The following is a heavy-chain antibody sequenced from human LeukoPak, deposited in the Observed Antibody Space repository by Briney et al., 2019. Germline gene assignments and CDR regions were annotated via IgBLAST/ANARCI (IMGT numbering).Heavy chain of an antibody. J-gene: IGHJ4*02. CDR2: IIPIFGTA. D-gene: IGHD6-19*01. V-gene: IGHV1-69*06. Sequence: GSSVKVSCKASGGTFSSYAISWVRQAPGQGLGWMGGIIPIFGTANYAQKFQGRVTITADKSTSTAYMELSSLRSEDTAVYYCARGLAVAGNPRSRTLDYWGQGTLVTVSS. CDR3: ARGLAVAGNPRSRTLDY. CDR1: GGTFSSYA.